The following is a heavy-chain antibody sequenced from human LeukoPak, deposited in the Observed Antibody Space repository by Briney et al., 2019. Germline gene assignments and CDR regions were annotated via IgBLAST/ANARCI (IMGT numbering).Heavy chain of an antibody. Sequence: ASVKVSCKASGYTFTSYYMHWVRQAPGQGLEWMGIINPSGGSTSYAQEFQGRVTMTRDMSTSTVYMELSSLRSEDTAVYYCARGRWSPPFDYWGQGTLVTVSS. V-gene: IGHV1-46*01. CDR3: ARGRWSPPFDY. CDR1: GYTFTSYY. D-gene: IGHD4-23*01. CDR2: INPSGGST. J-gene: IGHJ4*02.